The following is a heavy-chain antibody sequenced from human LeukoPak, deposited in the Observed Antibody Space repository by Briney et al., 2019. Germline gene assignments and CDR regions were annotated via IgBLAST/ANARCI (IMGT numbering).Heavy chain of an antibody. CDR1: RGTFSSYA. V-gene: IGHV1-69*05. D-gene: IGHD4-11*01. J-gene: IGHJ4*02. CDR2: IIPIFGTA. Sequence: SVKVSCKASRGTFSSYAISWVRQAPGQGLEWMGRIIPIFGTANYAQKFQGRVTITTDESTSTAYMELSSLRSEDTAVYYCARDGIGSYSLDYWGQGTLVTVSS. CDR3: ARDGIGSYSLDY.